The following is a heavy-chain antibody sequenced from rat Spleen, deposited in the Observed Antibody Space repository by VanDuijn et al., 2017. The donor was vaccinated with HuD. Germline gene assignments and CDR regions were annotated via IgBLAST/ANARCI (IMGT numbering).Heavy chain of an antibody. J-gene: IGHJ2*01. CDR3: TIKWELDY. CDR2: ITDTGDST. V-gene: IGHV5-31*01. D-gene: IGHD5-1*01. Sequence: EVQLVESGGGLVQPGRSLKLSCVASGFIFNNYWMTWIRQAPGKGLEWVASITDTGDSTYYPDSMKGRFTISRDNAKSTLYLQMNSLRSEDTATYYCTIKWELDYWGQGVMVTVSS. CDR1: GFIFNNYW.